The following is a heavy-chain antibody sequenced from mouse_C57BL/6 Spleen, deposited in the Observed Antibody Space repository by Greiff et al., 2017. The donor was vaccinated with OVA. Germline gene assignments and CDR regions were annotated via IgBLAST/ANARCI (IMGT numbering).Heavy chain of an antibody. V-gene: IGHV5-4*01. CDR2: ISDGGSYT. CDR3: AREGNYGY. CDR1: GFTFSSYA. Sequence: EVQLVESGGGLVKPGGSLKLSCAASGFTFSSYAMSWVRQTPDKRLEWVATISDGGSYTYYPDNVKGRFTISRDNAKNTLYLQMSQLKSEDTAMYYCAREGNYGYWGQGTTLTVSS. D-gene: IGHD2-1*01. J-gene: IGHJ2*01.